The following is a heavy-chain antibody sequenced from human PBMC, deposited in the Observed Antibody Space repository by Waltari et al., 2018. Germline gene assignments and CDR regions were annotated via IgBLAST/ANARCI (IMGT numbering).Heavy chain of an antibody. Sequence: EVQLVESGGGLVQRGRSLRRSGAACGFTFDDYAMHWVRQAPGKGLEWVSGISWNSGSIGYADSVKGRFTISRDNAKNSLYLQMNSLRAEDMALYYCAKDMGGGIKLKGGYFDLWGRGTLVTVSS. V-gene: IGHV3-9*03. CDR2: ISWNSGSI. D-gene: IGHD1-26*01. J-gene: IGHJ2*01. CDR1: GFTFDDYA. CDR3: AKDMGGGIKLKGGYFDL.